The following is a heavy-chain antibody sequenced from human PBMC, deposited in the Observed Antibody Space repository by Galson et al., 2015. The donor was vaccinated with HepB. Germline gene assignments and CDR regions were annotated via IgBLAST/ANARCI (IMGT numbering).Heavy chain of an antibody. CDR1: GFSFTRYA. V-gene: IGHV3-23*01. Sequence: SLRLSCAASGFSFTRYAMTWVSQAPGKGQEWVSSITSRGGNSYYTDSVKGRFTVSRDNSKHTLLLQLNSLRAEDTAMYFCAKDGIMVANNPYHFHYWGQGTLVTVSS. CDR3: AKDGIMVANNPYHFHY. D-gene: IGHD2-15*01. CDR2: ITSRGGNS. J-gene: IGHJ4*02.